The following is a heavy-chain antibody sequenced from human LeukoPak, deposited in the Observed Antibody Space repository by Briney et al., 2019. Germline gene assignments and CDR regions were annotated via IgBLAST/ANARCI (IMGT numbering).Heavy chain of an antibody. CDR1: GFTFSSYG. CDR2: ISYDGSNK. D-gene: IGHD3-10*01. CDR3: ARDRSRGVRGANWFDP. V-gene: IGHV3-30*03. J-gene: IGHJ5*02. Sequence: PGGSLRLSCAASGFTFSSYGMHWVRQAPGKGLEWVAVISYDGSNKYYADSVKGRFTTSRDNSKNTLYLQMNSLRAEDTAVYYCARDRSRGVRGANWFDPWGQGTLVTVSS.